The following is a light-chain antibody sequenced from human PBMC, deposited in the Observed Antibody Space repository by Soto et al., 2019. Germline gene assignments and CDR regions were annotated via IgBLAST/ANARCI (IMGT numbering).Light chain of an antibody. CDR3: QHYNSYSEA. V-gene: IGKV1-39*01. CDR2: AAS. CDR1: QSISSY. Sequence: DIQMTQSPSSLSVSVEDRVTIRCRASQSISSYLNWYQQKPGKAPKLLIYAASSLQSGVPSRFSGSGSGTDFTLTISSLQPDDFATYYCQHYNSYSEAFGQGTKVDIK. J-gene: IGKJ1*01.